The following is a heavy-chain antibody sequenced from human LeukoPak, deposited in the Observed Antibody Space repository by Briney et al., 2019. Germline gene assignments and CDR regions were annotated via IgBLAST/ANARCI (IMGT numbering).Heavy chain of an antibody. CDR2: INHSGST. CDR1: GDSINNNNYY. V-gene: IGHV4-39*07. CDR3: ARRVYQILPAKVYYMDV. D-gene: IGHD5-18*01. J-gene: IGHJ6*03. Sequence: SETLSLTCTVSGDSINNNNYYWGWIRQPPGKGLEWIGEINHSGSTNYNPSLRSRVTISLDTSKNQFSLKLSSATAADTAVYYCARRVYQILPAKVYYMDVWGKGTTVTVS.